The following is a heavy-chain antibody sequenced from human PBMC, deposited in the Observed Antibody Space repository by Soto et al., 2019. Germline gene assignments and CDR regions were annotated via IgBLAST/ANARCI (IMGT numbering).Heavy chain of an antibody. CDR3: ARVVILVPTATTHYYYHMDV. CDR1: GGTFSNYA. V-gene: IGHV1-69*01. D-gene: IGHD2-2*01. Sequence: QVQLVQSGAEVRKPGSSVTVSCKASGGTFSNYAISWVRQAPGQGLEWMGGIIPIVGNGSYAQKLQGRVTITADEPTTTAYMELRSLRFEDTAVYYCARVVILVPTATTHYYYHMDVWGPGTTVTVSS. J-gene: IGHJ6*02. CDR2: IIPIVGNG.